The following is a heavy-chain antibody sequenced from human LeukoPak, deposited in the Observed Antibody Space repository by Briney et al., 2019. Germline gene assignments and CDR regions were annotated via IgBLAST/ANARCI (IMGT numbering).Heavy chain of an antibody. CDR1: GGTFSSYA. J-gene: IGHJ4*02. V-gene: IGHV1-69*04. D-gene: IGHD2-21*02. Sequence: ASVKVSCKASGGTFSSYAISWVRQAPGQGLEWMGRIIPILGIANYAQKFQGRVTITADKSTSTAYMELSSLRSEDTAVYYCARAYCAGDCYSSGDWGQGTLVTVSS. CDR2: IIPILGIA. CDR3: ARAYCAGDCYSSGD.